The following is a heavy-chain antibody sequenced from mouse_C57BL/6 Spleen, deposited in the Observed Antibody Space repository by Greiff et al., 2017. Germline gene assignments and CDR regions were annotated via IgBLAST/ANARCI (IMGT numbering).Heavy chain of an antibody. V-gene: IGHV1-72*01. D-gene: IGHD1-1*01. CDR2: IDPNSGGT. J-gene: IGHJ3*01. Sequence: QVQLQQPGAELVKPGASVKLSCKASGYHFTSYWMHWVKQRPGRGLEWIGRIDPNSGGTKYNEKFKSKATLTVDKPSSTAYMQLSSLTSEDSAVYYCAPSGGLREFAYWGQGTLVTVSA. CDR1: GYHFTSYW. CDR3: APSGGLREFAY.